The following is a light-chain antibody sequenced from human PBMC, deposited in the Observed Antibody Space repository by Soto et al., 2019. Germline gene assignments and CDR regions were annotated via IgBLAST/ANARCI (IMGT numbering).Light chain of an antibody. CDR1: QSISSS. J-gene: IGKJ1*01. CDR2: KAS. Sequence: DIHAIQVSPTLSPPLGDRDTHTCRASQSISSSLAWYQQKPGKAPKGLIYKASTLESGAPSRFSGSGSGTEFTLTISSLQPDDFATYYCQHYNSYSEAFGQGTKVDIK. CDR3: QHYNSYSEA. V-gene: IGKV1-5*03.